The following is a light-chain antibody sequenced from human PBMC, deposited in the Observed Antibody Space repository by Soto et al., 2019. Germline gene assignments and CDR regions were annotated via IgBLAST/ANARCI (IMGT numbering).Light chain of an antibody. CDR3: TSYTSTYSLV. Sequence: QSVLTQPASVSGSAGQSITISCTGSSSDVGGYNYVSWYQQHPGKAPKLVIFDVTNRPSGVSNRFSGSKSGNTASLTISGLQAEDEADYYCTSYTSTYSLVFGTGTKLTVL. CDR1: SSDVGGYNY. J-gene: IGLJ1*01. V-gene: IGLV2-14*01. CDR2: DVT.